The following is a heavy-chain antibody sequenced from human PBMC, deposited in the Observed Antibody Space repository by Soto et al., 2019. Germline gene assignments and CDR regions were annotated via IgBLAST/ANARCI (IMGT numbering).Heavy chain of an antibody. V-gene: IGHV1-3*01. D-gene: IGHD2-15*01. CDR3: ARESEACGYCSGGSCYSDWFDP. CDR2: INAGNGNT. CDR1: GYTFTSYA. J-gene: IGHJ5*02. Sequence: QVQLVQSGAEVKKPGASVKVSCKASGYTFTSYAMHWVRQAPGQRLEWMGWINAGNGNTKYSQKFQGRVTITRDTSASTAYMELSSLRSEDTALYYCARESEACGYCSGGSCYSDWFDPWSQGTLVTVSS.